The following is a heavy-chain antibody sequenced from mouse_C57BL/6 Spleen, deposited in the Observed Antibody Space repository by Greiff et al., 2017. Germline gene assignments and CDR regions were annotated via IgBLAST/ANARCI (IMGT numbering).Heavy chain of an antibody. CDR2: ISDGGSYT. D-gene: IGHD1-1*01. CDR1: GFTFSSYA. V-gene: IGHV5-4*03. CDR3: ARPSTGYAMDY. Sequence: EVKVEESGGGLVKPGGSLKLSCAASGFTFSSYAMSWVRQTPEKRLEWVATISDGGSYTYYPDNVKGRFTISRDNAKNNLYLQMSHLKSEDTAMYYCARPSTGYAMDYWGQGTSVTVSS. J-gene: IGHJ4*01.